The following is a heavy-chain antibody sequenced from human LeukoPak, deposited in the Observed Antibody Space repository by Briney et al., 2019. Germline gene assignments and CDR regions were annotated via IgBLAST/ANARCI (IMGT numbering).Heavy chain of an antibody. CDR2: IKTKASGGTA. CDR1: GFTFGDHL. Sequence: GGSLRLSCTASGFTFGDHLMSWVRQAPGKGLEWVGFIKTKASGGTAEYAASVKGRFTISRDDSKNVAYLQTNSLKSEDTAFYYCTGGWFGESWGQGTLVTVSS. D-gene: IGHD3-10*01. V-gene: IGHV3-49*04. J-gene: IGHJ4*02. CDR3: TGGWFGES.